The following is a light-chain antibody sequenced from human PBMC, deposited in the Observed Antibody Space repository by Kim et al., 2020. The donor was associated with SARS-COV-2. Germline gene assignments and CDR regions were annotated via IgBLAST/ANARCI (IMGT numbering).Light chain of an antibody. J-gene: IGLJ2*01. CDR3: QAWDSSTGV. Sequence: GSPGQTANITCSGDKLGDKYACWYQQKPGQSPVLVIYQDSKRLSGIPERFSGSNSGNTATLTISGTQAMDEADYYCQAWDSSTGVFGGGTQLTVL. CDR2: QDS. V-gene: IGLV3-1*01. CDR1: KLGDKY.